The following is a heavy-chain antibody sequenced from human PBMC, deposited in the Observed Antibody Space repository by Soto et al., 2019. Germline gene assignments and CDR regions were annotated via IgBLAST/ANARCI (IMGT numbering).Heavy chain of an antibody. V-gene: IGHV1-46*01. Sequence: GASVKVSCKTSGYTFTSYYMHWVRQAPGQGLEWMGIINPSGGSTSYAQKFQGRVTMTRDTSTSTVYMELSSLRSEDTAVYYCARDDSVVVPAAMFHYYYGMDVWGQGTTVTVSS. D-gene: IGHD2-2*01. J-gene: IGHJ6*02. CDR2: INPSGGST. CDR3: ARDDSVVVPAAMFHYYYGMDV. CDR1: GYTFTSYY.